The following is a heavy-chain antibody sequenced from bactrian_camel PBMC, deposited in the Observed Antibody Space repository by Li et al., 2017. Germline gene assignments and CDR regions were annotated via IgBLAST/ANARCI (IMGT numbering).Heavy chain of an antibody. V-gene: IGHV3S6*01. Sequence: HVQLVESGGGSVRTGGSLRLSCAASGFRTDTYCMGWFRQSPGKSREGVAAVDSTGYTQYVDSVKDRFTISRDNAKKTLYLKMNDLKPEGTAMYYCAAANHPYILTPMDPTAYYYWGQGTQVTVS. CDR3: AAANHPYILTPMDPTAYYY. D-gene: IGHD2*01. CDR2: VDSTGYT. CDR1: GFRTDTYC. J-gene: IGHJ4*01.